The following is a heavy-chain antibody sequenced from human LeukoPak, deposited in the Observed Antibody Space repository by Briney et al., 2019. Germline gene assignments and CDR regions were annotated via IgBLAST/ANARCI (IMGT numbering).Heavy chain of an antibody. CDR2: FKSDGGT. D-gene: IGHD2/OR15-2a*01. CDR3: AKDYFGSLEY. J-gene: IGHJ4*02. CDR1: GFAFSVSW. Sequence: GGSLRLSCAAYGFAFSVSWMHWVRQAPGKGLVWVSVFKSDGGTAYADSVKGRFTISRDNAKNTVYLQMNSLRDEDTAVYYCAKDYFGSLEYWGQGILVTVSS. V-gene: IGHV3-74*03.